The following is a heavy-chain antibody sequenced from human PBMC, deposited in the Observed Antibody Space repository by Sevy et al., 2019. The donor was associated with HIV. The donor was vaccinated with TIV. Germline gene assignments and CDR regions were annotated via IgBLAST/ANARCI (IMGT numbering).Heavy chain of an antibody. Sequence: GGSLRLSCVASGFTFNIFGMHWVRQAPGKGLEWVAFIWHDGDNKYYVDSVKGRFTISRDNSKNTVYLQMDSLRAEDTAVYYCARDADYYDSKQRNYYYYYYGMAVWGQGTTVTVSS. J-gene: IGHJ6*02. D-gene: IGHD3-22*01. CDR3: ARDADYYDSKQRNYYYYYYGMAV. V-gene: IGHV3-33*01. CDR1: GFTFNIFG. CDR2: IWHDGDNK.